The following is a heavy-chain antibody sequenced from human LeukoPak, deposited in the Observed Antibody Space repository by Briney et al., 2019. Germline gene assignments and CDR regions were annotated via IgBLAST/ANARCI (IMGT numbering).Heavy chain of an antibody. Sequence: ASVKVSCKASGYTFTGYYMHWVRQAPGQGLEWMGWINPNSGGTNYAQKFQGRVTMTRDTSISTAYMELSRLRSDDTAVYYCSSCVVVPAAIEALEYYYMDVWGKGTTVTVSS. J-gene: IGHJ6*03. D-gene: IGHD2-2*02. CDR3: SSCVVVPAAIEALEYYYMDV. CDR1: GYTFTGYY. CDR2: INPNSGGT. V-gene: IGHV1-2*02.